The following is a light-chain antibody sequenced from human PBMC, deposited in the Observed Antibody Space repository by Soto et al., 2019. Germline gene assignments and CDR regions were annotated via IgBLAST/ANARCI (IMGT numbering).Light chain of an antibody. CDR3: QHYGASPQT. J-gene: IGKJ1*01. V-gene: IGKV3-20*01. Sequence: DIVLTQSPGTLSLSPGESATLSCRVSQSLSSNYLAWYQQKPGLPPRLLVYGASRRATDIPERLAGSGSGADFTLTISSLEPEDFAVYYCQHYGASPQTFGQGTKVDSK. CDR1: QSLSSNY. CDR2: GAS.